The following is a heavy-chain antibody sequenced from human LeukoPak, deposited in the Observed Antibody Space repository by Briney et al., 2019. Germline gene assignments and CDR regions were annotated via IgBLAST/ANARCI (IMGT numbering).Heavy chain of an antibody. D-gene: IGHD6-13*01. V-gene: IGHV4-38-2*02. CDR3: ARHRPRGYSSSWYFDY. Sequence: PSETLSLTCTVSGYSISSGYYWGWIRQPPGKGLEWIGSIYHSGSTYYNPSLKSRVTISVDTSKNQFSLKLTSVTAADTAVYYCARHRPRGYSSSWYFDYWGQGTLVTVSS. CDR2: IYHSGST. J-gene: IGHJ4*02. CDR1: GYSISSGYY.